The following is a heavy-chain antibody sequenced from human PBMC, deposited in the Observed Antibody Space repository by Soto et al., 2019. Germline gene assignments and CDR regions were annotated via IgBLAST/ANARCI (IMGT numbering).Heavy chain of an antibody. Sequence: ASVKVSCKASGYTFTSYGMSWVRQAPGQGLEWMGWISAYNGNTNYAQKLQGRVTMTTDTSTSTAYMELRSLRSDDTAVYYCARDLSPIYDILTGYYRGAQGDAFDIWGQGTMVTVSS. D-gene: IGHD3-9*01. J-gene: IGHJ3*02. CDR1: GYTFTSYG. CDR2: ISAYNGNT. CDR3: ARDLSPIYDILTGYYRGAQGDAFDI. V-gene: IGHV1-18*01.